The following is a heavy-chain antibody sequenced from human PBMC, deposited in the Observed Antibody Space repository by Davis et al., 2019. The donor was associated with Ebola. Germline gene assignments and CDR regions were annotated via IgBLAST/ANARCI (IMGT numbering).Heavy chain of an antibody. V-gene: IGHV5-51*01. Sequence: KVSCKGSGYRFNSYWIGWVRQMPGKGLEWMGIIYPADSDTRYSPSFQGQVTISADKSIGTAYLQWSSLKASDTAIYYCAGSILTGYLTADYWGQGTLVTVSS. D-gene: IGHD3-9*01. CDR2: IYPADSDT. CDR3: AGSILTGYLTADY. J-gene: IGHJ4*02. CDR1: GYRFNSYW.